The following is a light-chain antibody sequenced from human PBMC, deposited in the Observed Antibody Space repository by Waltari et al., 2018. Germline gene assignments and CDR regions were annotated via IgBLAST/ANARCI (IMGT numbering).Light chain of an antibody. V-gene: IGKV3-20*01. CDR3: QHYVRLPVT. CDR2: AAS. Sequence: EIVLTQSPGTLSLSPGERATISCRASQSVSRALAWYQQKPGHAPRLLIYAASSRATGIPDRFSGSGSGTDFSLTISRLEPEDFAVYYCQHYVRLPVTFGQGTKVEIK. J-gene: IGKJ1*01. CDR1: QSVSRA.